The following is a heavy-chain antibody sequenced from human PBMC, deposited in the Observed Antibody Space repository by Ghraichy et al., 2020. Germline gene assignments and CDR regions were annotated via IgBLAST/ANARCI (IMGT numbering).Heavy chain of an antibody. V-gene: IGHV3-23*01. CDR3: AKLNSVGGEYNLY. Sequence: GGSLRLSCVGSGFNFASYHMSWVRQAPGKGLEWVSAISFSSFGTYYSDSVRGRFTISRDDSKSTLYLQMSSLRAEDTGVYYCAKLNSVGGEYNLYGGRGTVVTVSS. J-gene: IGHJ4*02. CDR1: GFNFASYH. D-gene: IGHD1-1*01. CDR2: ISFSSFGT.